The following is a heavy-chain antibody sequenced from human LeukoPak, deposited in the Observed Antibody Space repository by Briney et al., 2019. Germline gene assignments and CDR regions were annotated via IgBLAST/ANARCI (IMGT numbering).Heavy chain of an antibody. CDR2: INGAGSST. V-gene: IGHV3-74*01. J-gene: IGHJ4*02. Sequence: GGSLRLSCAASGFTFSSHWMHWVRQAPGKGLVWVSRINGAGSSTSYADSVKGRFTVSRDNAKNTLNLQMNSLRAEDTAVYYCARDPWDYWGQGTLVTVSS. CDR1: GFTFSSHW. CDR3: ARDPWDY.